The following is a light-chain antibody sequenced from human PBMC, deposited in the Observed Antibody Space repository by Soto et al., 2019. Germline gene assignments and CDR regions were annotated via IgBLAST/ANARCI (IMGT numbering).Light chain of an antibody. CDR3: QQYYNWNGT. CDR2: GAS. Sequence: EIVMTQSPATLSVSPGERATLSCRASQSVSSNLAWYQQKPGQAPRLLIYGASTRATGIPARFSGSGSGTEFTLTISSLQSEDFAVYYCQQYYNWNGTFGKGTKVEIK. J-gene: IGKJ1*01. V-gene: IGKV3-15*01. CDR1: QSVSSN.